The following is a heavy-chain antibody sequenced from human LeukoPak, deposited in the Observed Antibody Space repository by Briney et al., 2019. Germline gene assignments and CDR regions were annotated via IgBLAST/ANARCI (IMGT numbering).Heavy chain of an antibody. Sequence: GGSLRPSCAAPGFIFSSHWMHWVGQAPGKGWVWVSRISSDGWSTSYADSVKGRFTASRDNAENTLYLQMNSLRAEDTAVYYCARVSQFPGISSDYWGQGSLVTVSS. CDR3: ARVSQFPGISSDY. J-gene: IGHJ4*02. D-gene: IGHD2-21*01. V-gene: IGHV3-74*01. CDR1: GFIFSSHW. CDR2: ISSDGWST.